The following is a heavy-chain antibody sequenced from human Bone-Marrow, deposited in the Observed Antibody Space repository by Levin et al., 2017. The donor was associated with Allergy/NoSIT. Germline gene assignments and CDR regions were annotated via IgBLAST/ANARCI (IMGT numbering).Heavy chain of an antibody. Sequence: PGGSLRLSCAASGFTFSDYYMSWIRQAPGKGLEWVSYISSSGSTIYYADSVKGRFTISRDNAKNSLYLQMNSLRAEDTAVYYCARDKSYSSSPSGVGYYYYYGMDVWGQGTTVTVSS. CDR1: GFTFSDYY. D-gene: IGHD6-6*01. CDR2: ISSSGSTI. V-gene: IGHV3-11*01. J-gene: IGHJ6*02. CDR3: ARDKSYSSSPSGVGYYYYYGMDV.